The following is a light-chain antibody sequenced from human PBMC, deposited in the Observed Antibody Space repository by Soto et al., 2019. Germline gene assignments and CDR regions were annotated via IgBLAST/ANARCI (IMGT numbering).Light chain of an antibody. CDR1: SSDVGGYNY. V-gene: IGLV2-8*01. J-gene: IGLJ1*01. Sequence: QSVLTQPPSASGSPGQSVTISCTGTSSDVGGYNYVSWHQQHPGKAPKLMIYEVSKRPSGVPDRFSGSKSGNTASLTVSGLQAEDEADYYCSSYADSNNYVFGTGTKVTVL. CDR2: EVS. CDR3: SSYADSNNYV.